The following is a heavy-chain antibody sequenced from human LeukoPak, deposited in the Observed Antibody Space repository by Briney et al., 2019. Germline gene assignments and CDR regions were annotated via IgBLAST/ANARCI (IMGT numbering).Heavy chain of an antibody. V-gene: IGHV3-33*01. CDR2: IWYDGSNH. Sequence: GGSLRLSCAASGFTFRNHGMHWVHQAPGKGLEWVSVIWYDGSNHYYADSVKGRCTISRDNSKNTLYLQMNSLRVEDTAVYYCARALSSRRLDYWGEGALVTVSS. J-gene: IGHJ4*02. CDR3: ARALSSRRLDY. CDR1: GFTFRNHG. D-gene: IGHD5/OR15-5a*01.